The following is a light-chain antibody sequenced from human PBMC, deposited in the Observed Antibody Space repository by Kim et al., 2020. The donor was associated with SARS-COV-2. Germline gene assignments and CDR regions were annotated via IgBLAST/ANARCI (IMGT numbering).Light chain of an antibody. CDR2: GNR. Sequence: QRVSISCTGSSSNIGATYDVNWYQQLPGTAPKLLIHGNRNRPSGVPDRFSGSKSGTSASLAITGLQDDDEADYYCQSYDDSLSGPVFGGGTKLTVL. CDR3: QSYDDSLSGPV. J-gene: IGLJ3*02. CDR1: SSNIGATYD. V-gene: IGLV1-40*01.